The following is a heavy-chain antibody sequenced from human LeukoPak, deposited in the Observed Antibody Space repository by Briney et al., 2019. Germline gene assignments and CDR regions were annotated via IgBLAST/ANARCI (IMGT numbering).Heavy chain of an antibody. V-gene: IGHV3-11*01. CDR3: ARGHVDIVATPDDY. Sequence: PGGSLRLSCAASGFTFSDYYMSWVRQAPGKGLEWVSYISSSGSTIYYADSVKGRFTISRDNAKNSLYLQMNSLRDEDTAVYYCARGHVDIVATPDDYWGQGTLVTVSS. CDR2: ISSSGSTI. J-gene: IGHJ4*02. D-gene: IGHD5-12*01. CDR1: GFTFSDYY.